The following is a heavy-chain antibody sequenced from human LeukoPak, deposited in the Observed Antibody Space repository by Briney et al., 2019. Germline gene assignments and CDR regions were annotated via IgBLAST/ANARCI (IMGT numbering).Heavy chain of an antibody. J-gene: IGHJ6*02. CDR2: INPSGGST. CDR3: ARDPNMVRGVIIYYYGMDV. CDR1: GYTFTSYC. D-gene: IGHD3-10*01. V-gene: IGHV1-46*01. Sequence: GASVKVSCKASGYTFTSYCMHWVRQAPGQGLEWMGIINPSGGSTSYAQKFQGRVTMTRDTSTSTVYMELSSLRSEDTAVYYCARDPNMVRGVIIYYYGMDVWGQGTTVTVSS.